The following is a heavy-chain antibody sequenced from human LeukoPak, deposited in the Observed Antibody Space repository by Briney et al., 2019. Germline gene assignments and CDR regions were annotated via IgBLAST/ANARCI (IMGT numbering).Heavy chain of an antibody. CDR2: IYYSGST. V-gene: IGHV4-39*07. D-gene: IGHD4-11*01. CDR1: GGSISSSSYY. J-gene: IGHJ5*02. CDR3: ARESPIARTVTTSGFDP. Sequence: SETLSLTCTVSGGSISSSSYYWGWIRQPPGKGLEWIGSIYYSGSTYYNPSLKSRVTISVDTSKNQFSLKLSSVTAADTAVYYCARESPIARTVTTSGFDPWGQGTLVTVSS.